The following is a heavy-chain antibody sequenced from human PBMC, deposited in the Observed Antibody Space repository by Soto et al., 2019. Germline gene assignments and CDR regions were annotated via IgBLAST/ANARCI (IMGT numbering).Heavy chain of an antibody. V-gene: IGHV3-74*01. J-gene: IGHJ5*02. Sequence: GGSLRLSCAASGLTFNRYWMHWVCHAPGKGLVWVSHINTDGSNTNYADSVKGRFTISRDNAKSTLFLQMNSLRDEDTAVYYCAREFCSGGNCYTYYFDPWGQGIPVTVS. CDR1: GLTFNRYW. D-gene: IGHD2-15*01. CDR3: AREFCSGGNCYTYYFDP. CDR2: INTDGSNT.